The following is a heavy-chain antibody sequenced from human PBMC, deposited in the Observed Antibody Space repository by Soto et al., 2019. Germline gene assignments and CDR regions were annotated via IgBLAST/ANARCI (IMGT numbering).Heavy chain of an antibody. D-gene: IGHD2-15*01. V-gene: IGHV4-61*01. CDR1: GGSVRSDSFY. CDR2: IYHSGST. CDR3: AREEACSGGSCYGWFDP. Sequence: SETLSLTCTVSGGSVRSDSFYWSWIRQPPWKGLEWIAFIYHSGSTNYNPSLNSRVTISVDTSKNRFSLKLSSVTAADTAVYYCAREEACSGGSCYGWFDPWGQGXLVTVYS. J-gene: IGHJ5*02.